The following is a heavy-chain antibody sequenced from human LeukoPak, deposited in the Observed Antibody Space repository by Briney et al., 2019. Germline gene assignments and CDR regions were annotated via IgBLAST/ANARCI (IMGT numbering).Heavy chain of an antibody. J-gene: IGHJ4*02. Sequence: GESLKISCKGSGYSFSNYWIGWVRQMPGKGLEWMGIIYPGDSDTTYSPSFQGQVTISADKSISTAYLQWSSLKASDTAMYYCARHPPGGYNIYYFDNWGQGTLVTVSS. CDR2: IYPGDSDT. CDR1: GYSFSNYW. V-gene: IGHV5-51*01. CDR3: ARHPPGGYNIYYFDN. D-gene: IGHD5-24*01.